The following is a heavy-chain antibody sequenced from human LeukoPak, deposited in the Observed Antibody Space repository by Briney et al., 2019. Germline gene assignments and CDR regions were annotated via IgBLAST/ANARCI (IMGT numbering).Heavy chain of an antibody. J-gene: IGHJ4*02. V-gene: IGHV4-39*01. D-gene: IGHD4-11*01. CDR2: IYYNGAT. CDR1: GCSISSSSHY. Sequence: SETLSLTCTVSGCSISSSSHYWGWVRQPPGKGLEWIGTIYYNGATQYNPSLNSRVTISVETSKNQFSLRLSSVTAADTAVYYCAVEGRTMITTSNYWGQGTLVTVSS. CDR3: AVEGRTMITTSNY.